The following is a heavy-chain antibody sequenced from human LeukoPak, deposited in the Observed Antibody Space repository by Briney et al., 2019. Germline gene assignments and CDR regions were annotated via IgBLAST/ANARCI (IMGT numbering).Heavy chain of an antibody. CDR2: INHSGST. D-gene: IGHD3-3*01. J-gene: IGHJ5*02. CDR1: GGSFSGYY. CDR3: ARVDFWSGYYWPHPTNWFDP. Sequence: SETLSLTCAVYGGSFSGYYWSWIRQPPGKGLEWIGEINHSGSTNYNPSLKSRVTISVDTSKNQFSLKLRSVTAGCTAVYYCARVDFWSGYYWPHPTNWFDPWGQGTLVTVSS. V-gene: IGHV4-34*01.